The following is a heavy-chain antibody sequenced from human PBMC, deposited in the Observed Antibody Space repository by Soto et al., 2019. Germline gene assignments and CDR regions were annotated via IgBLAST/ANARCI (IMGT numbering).Heavy chain of an antibody. CDR3: ARDFSYQRFDH. CDR1: GFTFSSFW. J-gene: IGHJ4*02. CDR2: MNQDGSEI. Sequence: GGSLRLSCVVSGFTFSSFWMCWIRQAPGKGLEWVANMNQDGSEIAYLDFVKVRFTFFRDNAKNSVYLQMNSLTFEDTAVYFCARDFSYQRFDHWGQGALVTVSS. D-gene: IGHD3-16*02. V-gene: IGHV3-7*01.